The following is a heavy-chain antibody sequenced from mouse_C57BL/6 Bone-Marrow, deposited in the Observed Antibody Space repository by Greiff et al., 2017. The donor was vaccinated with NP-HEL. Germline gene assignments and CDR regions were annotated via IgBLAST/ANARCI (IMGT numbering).Heavy chain of an antibody. V-gene: IGHV1-81*01. J-gene: IGHJ4*01. CDR1: GYTFTSYG. CDR3: AKFITSVVAPYYYAMDY. CDR2: IYPRSGNT. Sequence: VQLQQSGAELARPGASVKLSCKASGYTFTSYGISWVKQRTGQGLEWIGEIYPRSGNTYYNEKFKGKATLTADKSSSTAYMWLRSLTSEDSAVYFCAKFITSVVAPYYYAMDYWGQGTSVTVSS. D-gene: IGHD1-1*01.